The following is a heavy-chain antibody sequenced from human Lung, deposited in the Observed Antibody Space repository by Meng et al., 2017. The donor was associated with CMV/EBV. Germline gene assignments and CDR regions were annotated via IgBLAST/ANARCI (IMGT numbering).Heavy chain of an antibody. CDR1: GFTFSSYS. V-gene: IGHV3-21*01. D-gene: IGHD6-6*01. CDR3: ARDAEQLGRGGGTDV. J-gene: IGHJ6*02. CDR2: ISSSSSYI. Sequence: ESXKISXAASGFTFSSYSMNWVRQAPGKGLEWVSSISSSSSYIYYADSVKGRFTISRDNAKNSLYLQMNSLRAEDTAVYYCARDAEQLGRGGGTDVWGRGXTVTVSS.